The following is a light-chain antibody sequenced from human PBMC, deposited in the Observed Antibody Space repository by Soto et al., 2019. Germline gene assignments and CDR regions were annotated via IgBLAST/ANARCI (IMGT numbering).Light chain of an antibody. CDR3: QQFRGT. CDR2: DAS. CDR1: QGISNW. V-gene: IGKV1-5*01. Sequence: IQMTQSPSTLSSSLGDRVTITCRASQGISNWLAWYQQKPGKAPKLLIYDASTLESGVPSRFSGSGSGTEFTLPISSLLPYDFATYYCQQFRGTFGQGTKVDIK. J-gene: IGKJ1*01.